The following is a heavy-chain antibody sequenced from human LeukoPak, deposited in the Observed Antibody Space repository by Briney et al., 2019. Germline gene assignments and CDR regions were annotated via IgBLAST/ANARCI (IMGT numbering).Heavy chain of an antibody. D-gene: IGHD2/OR15-2a*01. CDR2: IRYDGSNT. V-gene: IGHV3-30*02. Sequence: TGGSLRLSCAASGFTFNNYGMHWVRQAPGKGLEWLAFIRYDGSNTYYADSVKGRFTVSRGDSKNTLYLQMNSLRGDDTAVYYCAKDGTSYYYIYYWGQGTLVTVSS. CDR3: AKDGTSYYYIYY. CDR1: GFTFNNYG. J-gene: IGHJ4*02.